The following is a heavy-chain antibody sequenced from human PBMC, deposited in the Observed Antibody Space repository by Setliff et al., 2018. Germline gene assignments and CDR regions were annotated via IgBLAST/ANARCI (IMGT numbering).Heavy chain of an antibody. CDR1: GGSFSGYY. Sequence: SETLSLTCAVYGGSFSGYYWSWIRQPPGKGLEWIGEINHSGSTNYNPSLKSRVTISVDTPKNQFSLKLSSVTAADTAVYYCARGAGAAGLFDYWGQGTLVTVSS. CDR3: ARGAGAAGLFDY. CDR2: INHSGST. D-gene: IGHD6-13*01. J-gene: IGHJ4*02. V-gene: IGHV4-34*01.